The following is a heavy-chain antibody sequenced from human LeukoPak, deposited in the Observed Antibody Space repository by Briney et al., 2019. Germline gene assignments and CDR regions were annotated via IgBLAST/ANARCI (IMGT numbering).Heavy chain of an antibody. CDR2: ISSIRNYI. CDR3: ARLRGGYNYALGPFDY. J-gene: IGHJ4*02. D-gene: IGHD5-18*01. CDR1: EFTFSSYS. V-gene: IGHV3-21*01. Sequence: GGSLRLSCEASEFTFSSYSTNWVRQAPGKGREWVSSISSIRNYIYYADSVRGRFTISRDNARNSLYLQMNSLRAEDTAVYYCARLRGGYNYALGPFDYWGQGALVTVSS.